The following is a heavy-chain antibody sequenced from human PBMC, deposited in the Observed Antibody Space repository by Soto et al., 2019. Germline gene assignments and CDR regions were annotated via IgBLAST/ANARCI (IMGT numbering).Heavy chain of an antibody. Sequence: SSVKVSCKASGYTFTSYAMHWVRQAPGQRLEWMGWINAGNGNTKYSQKFQGRVTITRDTSASTAYMELSSLRSEDTAVYYCARDDSSSWYFDYWGQGTLVTVSS. D-gene: IGHD6-13*01. CDR3: ARDDSSSWYFDY. CDR1: GYTFTSYA. V-gene: IGHV1-3*01. CDR2: INAGNGNT. J-gene: IGHJ4*02.